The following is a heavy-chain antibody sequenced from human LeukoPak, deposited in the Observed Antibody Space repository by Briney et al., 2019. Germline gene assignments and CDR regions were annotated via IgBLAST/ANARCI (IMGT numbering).Heavy chain of an antibody. CDR3: ARQRGEGYFDY. V-gene: IGHV4-39*01. Sequence: SETLSLTCAVSGGSISRSSYYWGWIRQPPGKGLEWIASIYYSGSTYYNPSLKSRVTISVDTSKNQFSLKVSSLTAADTAVYYCARQRGEGYFDYWGQGTLVTVSS. J-gene: IGHJ4*02. D-gene: IGHD3-10*01. CDR2: IYYSGST. CDR1: GGSISRSSYY.